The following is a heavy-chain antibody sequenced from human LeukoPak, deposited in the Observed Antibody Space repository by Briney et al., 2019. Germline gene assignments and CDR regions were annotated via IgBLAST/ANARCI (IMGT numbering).Heavy chain of an antibody. CDR2: IRYDGSNK. D-gene: IGHD5/OR15-5a*01. CDR3: AKQVYGETGYFDY. J-gene: IGHJ4*02. CDR1: GFVSSSYG. V-gene: IGHV3-30*02. Sequence: GGSLRLSCAASGFVSSSYGMHWVRQAPGKGLEWVAFIRYDGSNKFYADSVKGRFTISRDNSKNTLYLQTNSLRAEDTALYYCAKQVYGETGYFDYWGQGTLVTVSS.